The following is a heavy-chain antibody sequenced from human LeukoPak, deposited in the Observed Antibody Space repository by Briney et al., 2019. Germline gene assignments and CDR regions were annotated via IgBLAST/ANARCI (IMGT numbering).Heavy chain of an antibody. V-gene: IGHV3-21*01. D-gene: IGHD6-13*01. J-gene: IGHJ4*02. CDR2: ISHSSSYI. CDR3: ARDSPGYSSSWYYFDY. CDR1: GFTFSRYS. Sequence: PGGSLRLSCAASGFTFSRYSMNWVRQAPGKGLEWVSSISHSSSYIYYAESVKGRFTISRDNAKNSLNLQMNSLRAEDTAVYYCARDSPGYSSSWYYFDYWGQGTLVTVSS.